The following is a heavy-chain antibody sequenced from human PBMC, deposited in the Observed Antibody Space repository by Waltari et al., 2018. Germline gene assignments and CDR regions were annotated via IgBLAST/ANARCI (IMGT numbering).Heavy chain of an antibody. CDR3: ARLWRWRSGYYAFDI. CDR2: IIPIFGTA. J-gene: IGHJ3*02. V-gene: IGHV1-69*01. D-gene: IGHD3-22*01. CDR1: GGPFSSHA. Sequence: QVQLVQSGAEVKKPGSSVKVSCRASGGPFSSHAIRRVRQAPGQGLEWMGGIIPIFGTANYAQKFQGRVTITADESTSTAYMELSSLRSEDTAVYYCARLWRWRSGYYAFDIWGQGTMVTVSS.